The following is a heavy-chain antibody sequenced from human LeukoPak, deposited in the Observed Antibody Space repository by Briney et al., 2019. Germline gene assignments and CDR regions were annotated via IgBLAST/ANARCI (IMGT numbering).Heavy chain of an antibody. J-gene: IGHJ4*02. Sequence: PSETLSLTCTVSGGSISSYYWSWIRQPPGKGLEWIGEINHSGSTNYNPSLKSRVTISVDTSKNQFSLKQSSVTAADTAVYYCAGLHDYGDYADYWGQGTLVTVSS. CDR3: AGLHDYGDYADY. CDR2: INHSGST. V-gene: IGHV4-34*01. D-gene: IGHD4-17*01. CDR1: GGSISSYY.